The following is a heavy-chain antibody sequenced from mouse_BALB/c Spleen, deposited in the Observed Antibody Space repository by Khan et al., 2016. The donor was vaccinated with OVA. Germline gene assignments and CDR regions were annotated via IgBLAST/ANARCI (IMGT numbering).Heavy chain of an antibody. D-gene: IGHD4-1*01. CDR3: ASHITGSFAY. J-gene: IGHJ3*01. V-gene: IGHV5-6*01. CDR1: GFTFSSYS. CDR2: ISSGGDYT. Sequence: EVELVESGGDLVKPGGSLKLSCAASGFTFSSYSMSWVRQTPDKRLEWVATISSGGDYTYYSDNVKGRFTISRDNAKNTLYLQMSSLKSEDTAMYYCASHITGSFAYWGQGTLVTVSA.